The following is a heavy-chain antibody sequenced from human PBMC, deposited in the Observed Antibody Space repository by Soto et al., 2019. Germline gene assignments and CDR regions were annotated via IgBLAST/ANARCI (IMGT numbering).Heavy chain of an antibody. V-gene: IGHV3-21*06. CDR1: GCMFGSHT. CDR2: ISSVSSYI. J-gene: IGHJ5*02. CDR3: AREVVGPTTNWFDP. D-gene: IGHD1-26*01. Sequence: GTLGRACTASGCMFGSHTMTWVRQAPGKGLEWVASISSVSSYIYYADSVKGRFTISRDNAKDSLYLQMDSLRAEDTAVYFCAREVVGPTTNWFDPWGQGTLVTVYS.